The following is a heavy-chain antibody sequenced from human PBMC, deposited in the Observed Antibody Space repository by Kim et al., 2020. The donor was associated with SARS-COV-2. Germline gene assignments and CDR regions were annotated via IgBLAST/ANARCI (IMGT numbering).Heavy chain of an antibody. J-gene: IGHJ4*02. CDR2: ISSSSTYI. CDR1: GFTFSSYS. CDR3: ARDTYCSGGSCYAPYY. D-gene: IGHD2-15*01. V-gene: IGHV3-21*01. Sequence: GGSLRLSCATSGFTFSSYSMNWVRQAPGKGLEWVSSISSSSTYIYYADSVKGRFTISRDNAKNSLYLQMDSLRAEDTAVYYCARDTYCSGGSCYAPYYWGQGTLVTVSS.